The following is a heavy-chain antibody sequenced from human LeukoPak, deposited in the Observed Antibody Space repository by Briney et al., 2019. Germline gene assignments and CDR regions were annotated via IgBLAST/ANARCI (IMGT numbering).Heavy chain of an antibody. D-gene: IGHD3-10*01. CDR2: INHSGST. J-gene: IGHJ4*02. Sequence: SETLSLTCAVYGGSFSGYYWSWIRQPPGKGLEWIGEINHSGSTNYNPSLKSRVTISVDTSKNQFSLKLSSVTAADTAVYYCARATRTYYYGSGSYPFDYWGQGTPVTVSS. V-gene: IGHV4-34*01. CDR3: ARATRTYYYGSGSYPFDY. CDR1: GGSFSGYY.